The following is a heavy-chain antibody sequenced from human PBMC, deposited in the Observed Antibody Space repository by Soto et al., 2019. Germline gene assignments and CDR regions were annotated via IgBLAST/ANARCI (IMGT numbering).Heavy chain of an antibody. V-gene: IGHV5-10-1*01. J-gene: IGHJ6*02. CDR3: ALSSCYYGMDV. Sequence: PGQSLKISCKTSGYNFSTFWISWIRQVPGNGLEWMGRIDPSDSYSNYSPSFQGHVTISADKSISTAYLQWSSLKASDTAMYYCALSSCYYGMDVWGQGTTVTVSS. CDR2: IDPSDSYS. CDR1: GYNFSTFW. D-gene: IGHD3-10*01.